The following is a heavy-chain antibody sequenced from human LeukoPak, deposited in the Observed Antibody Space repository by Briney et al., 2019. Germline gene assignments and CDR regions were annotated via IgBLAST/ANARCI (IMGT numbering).Heavy chain of an antibody. CDR3: ARVSSGWSVTTYYYYYMDV. V-gene: IGHV4-31*03. CDR2: IYYSGST. J-gene: IGHJ6*03. Sequence: PSQTLSLTCTVSGGSISSGGYYWRWIRQHPGKGLEWIGYIYYSGSTYYNPSLKSRVTISVDTSKNQFSLKLSSVTAADTAVYYCARVSSGWSVTTYYYYYMDVWGKGTTVTVSS. CDR1: GGSISSGGYY. D-gene: IGHD4-17*01.